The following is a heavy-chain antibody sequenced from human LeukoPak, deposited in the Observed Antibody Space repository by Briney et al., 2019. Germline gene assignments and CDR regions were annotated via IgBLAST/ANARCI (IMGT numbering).Heavy chain of an antibody. CDR1: GFTFGDYA. J-gene: IGHJ4*02. CDR3: TRDQYRYNYGSGSSGLFDY. V-gene: IGHV3-49*04. Sequence: GGSLRLSCTASGFTFGDYAMSWVRQAPGKGLEWVGFIRSNTFGGTGEYAASVKGRFIISRDDSKSIAYLQMNSLKTEDIAVYYCTRDQYRYNYGSGSSGLFDYWGQGTLVTVSS. CDR2: IRSNTFGGTG. D-gene: IGHD3-10*01.